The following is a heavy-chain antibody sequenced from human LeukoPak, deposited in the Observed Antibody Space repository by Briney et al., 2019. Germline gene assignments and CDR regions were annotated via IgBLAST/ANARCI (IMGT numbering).Heavy chain of an antibody. CDR1: GFTFRTYW. V-gene: IGHV3-74*01. D-gene: IGHD6-6*01. CDR2: IDSDGSNI. J-gene: IGHJ6*03. Sequence: GGSLRLSCAGYGFTFRTYWMHWVRQAPGKGLVWVSRIDSDGSNIDYADSVKGRFTISRDNAKNTVYLQMNSLRADDTAIYYCAFVPRAYYYYMDVWGEGTTVTVSS. CDR3: AFVPRAYYYYMDV.